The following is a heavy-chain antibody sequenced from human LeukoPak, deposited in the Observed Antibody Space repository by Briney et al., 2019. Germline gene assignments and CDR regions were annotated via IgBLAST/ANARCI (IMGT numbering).Heavy chain of an antibody. CDR3: AKDFGFLGYSGTSFDY. CDR2: ISWNSGSI. V-gene: IGHV3-9*01. Sequence: SLRLSCAASGFTFDDYAMHWVRQAPGKGLEWVSGISWNSGSIGYADSAKGRFTISRDNAKNSLYLQMNSLRAEDTALYYCAKDFGFLGYSGTSFDYWGQGTLVTVSS. D-gene: IGHD5-12*01. CDR1: GFTFDDYA. J-gene: IGHJ4*02.